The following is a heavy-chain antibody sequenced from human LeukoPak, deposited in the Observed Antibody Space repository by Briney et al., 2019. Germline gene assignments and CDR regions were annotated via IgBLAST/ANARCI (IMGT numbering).Heavy chain of an antibody. CDR2: IYYSGST. D-gene: IGHD4-23*01. J-gene: IGHJ4*02. CDR3: ARVGGQVIDY. Sequence: SQTLSLTCTVSGGSISSGGYYWSWIRQHPGKGLEWIGYIYYSGSTYYNPSLKSRVTISVDTSKDQFSLKLSSVTAADTAVYYCARVGGQVIDYWGQGTLVTVSS. CDR1: GGSISSGGYY. V-gene: IGHV4-31*03.